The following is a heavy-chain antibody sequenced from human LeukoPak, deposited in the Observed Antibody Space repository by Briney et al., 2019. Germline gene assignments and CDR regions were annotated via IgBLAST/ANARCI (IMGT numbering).Heavy chain of an antibody. Sequence: SETLSLTCTVSGGSISSYYWSWIRQPAGKGLEWIGRIYTSGSTNYNPSLKSRVTMSVDTSKNQFSLKLSSVTAADTAVYYCAREDIVVVPAAVLDYWGQGTLVTVSS. CDR2: IYTSGST. D-gene: IGHD2-2*01. CDR3: AREDIVVVPAAVLDY. J-gene: IGHJ4*02. V-gene: IGHV4-4*07. CDR1: GGSISSYY.